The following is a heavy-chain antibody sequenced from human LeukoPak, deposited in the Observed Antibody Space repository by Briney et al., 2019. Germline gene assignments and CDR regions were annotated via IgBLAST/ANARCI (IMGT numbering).Heavy chain of an antibody. CDR2: ISAYNGNT. D-gene: IGHD3-22*01. Sequence: ASVKVSCKASGYTFTSYGISWVRQALGQGLEWMGWISAYNGNTNYAQKLQGRVTMTTDTSTSTAYMELRSLRSDDTAVYYCARDLENGGYYYDSSGYPVGSSPLDYWGQGTLVTVSS. J-gene: IGHJ4*02. CDR1: GYTFTSYG. V-gene: IGHV1-18*01. CDR3: ARDLENGGYYYDSSGYPVGSSPLDY.